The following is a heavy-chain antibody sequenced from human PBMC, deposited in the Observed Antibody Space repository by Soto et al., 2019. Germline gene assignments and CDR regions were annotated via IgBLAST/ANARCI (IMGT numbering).Heavy chain of an antibody. J-gene: IGHJ6*02. CDR3: ARCSGYFPYYYGMDV. CDR2: IFFTGST. D-gene: IGHD2-15*01. Sequence: SETLSLTCTVSGGTISSGGYYWSWIRQLPGKGLEWIGFIFFTGSTSYNPSLKSRITISVDTSKNQFSLKLSSVTAADTAVYYCARCSGYFPYYYGMDVWGQGTTVTVSS. V-gene: IGHV4-30-4*08. CDR1: GGTISSGGYY.